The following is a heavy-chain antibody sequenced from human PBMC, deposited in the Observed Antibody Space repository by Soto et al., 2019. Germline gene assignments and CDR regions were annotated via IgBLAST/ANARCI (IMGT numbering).Heavy chain of an antibody. CDR2: IVVGSGNT. Sequence: GIPVKVSCKASGFTFTSSAMQWVQQARGQRLEWIGWIVVGSGNTNYAQKFQERVTITRDMSTSTAYMELSSLRSEDTAVYYCAAESIAVAGPASFDYWGQGTLVTVSS. D-gene: IGHD6-19*01. CDR1: GFTFTSSA. CDR3: AAESIAVAGPASFDY. J-gene: IGHJ4*02. V-gene: IGHV1-58*02.